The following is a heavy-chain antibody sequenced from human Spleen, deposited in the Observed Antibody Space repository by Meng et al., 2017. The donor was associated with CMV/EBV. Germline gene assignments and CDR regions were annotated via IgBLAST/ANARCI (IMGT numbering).Heavy chain of an antibody. V-gene: IGHV3-48*04. CDR3: AREGGYHYDSSGYY. D-gene: IGHD3-22*01. CDR2: ISSSSSTI. CDR1: GFTFSSYS. Sequence: GESLKISCAASGFTFSSYSMNWVRQAPGKGLEWVSYISSSSSTIYYADSVKGRFTISRDNAKNSLYLQMISLRADDTAVYYCAREGGYHYDSSGYYWGQGTLVTVSS. J-gene: IGHJ4*02.